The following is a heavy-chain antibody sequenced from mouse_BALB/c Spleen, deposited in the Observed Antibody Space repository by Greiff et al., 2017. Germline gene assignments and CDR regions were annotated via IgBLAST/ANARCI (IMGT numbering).Heavy chain of an antibody. CDR3: ARGGYDDAMDY. CDR1: GYTFTSYW. D-gene: IGHD2-14*01. Sequence: QVQLKESGAELARPGASVKLSCKASGYTFTSYWMQWVKQRPGQGLEWIGAIYPGDGDTRYTQKFKGKATLTADKSSSTAYMQLSSLASEDSAVYYCARGGYDDAMDYWGQGTSVTVSS. V-gene: IGHV1-87*01. J-gene: IGHJ4*01. CDR2: IYPGDGDT.